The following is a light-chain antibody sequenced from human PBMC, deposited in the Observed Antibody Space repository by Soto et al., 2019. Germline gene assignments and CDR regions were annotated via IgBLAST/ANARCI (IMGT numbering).Light chain of an antibody. CDR3: QQVHSFPIT. V-gene: IGKV1-12*01. Sequence: DIQMTQSPSSVSASVGDRVTITCRASQGITKWLAWYQKKPGRAPNLLIYAASLLQPGVPSRFSGSGSGTDFALTISSLQPEDFATYYCQQVHSFPITFGQGTRLEI. CDR2: AAS. J-gene: IGKJ5*01. CDR1: QGITKW.